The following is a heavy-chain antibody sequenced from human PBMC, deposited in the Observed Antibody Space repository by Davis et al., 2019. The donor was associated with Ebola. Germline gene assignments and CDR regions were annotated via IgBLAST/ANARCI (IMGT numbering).Heavy chain of an antibody. CDR3: ARDTGSLGIVTW. CDR1: GGSFSGYY. CDR2: INHSGST. D-gene: IGHD3-16*02. J-gene: IGHJ4*02. V-gene: IGHV4-34*01. Sequence: SETLSLTCAVYGGSFSGYYWSWIRQPPGKGLEWIGEINHSGSTNYNPSLKSRVTISVDTSKNQFSLKLSSVTAADTAVYYCARDTGSLGIVTWWGQGTLVTVSS.